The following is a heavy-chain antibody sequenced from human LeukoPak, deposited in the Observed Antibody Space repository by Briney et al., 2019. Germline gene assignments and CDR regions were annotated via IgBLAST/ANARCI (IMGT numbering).Heavy chain of an antibody. D-gene: IGHD3-10*01. J-gene: IGHJ5*02. CDR3: ARKNPHYYGSGSYYSNWFDP. V-gene: IGHV7-4-1*02. CDR1: GYTFTSYA. CDR2: FNTNTGNP. Sequence: ASVKVSCKASGYTFTSYAMNWVRQAPGQGLEWMGWFNTNTGNPTYAQGFTGRFVFSLDTSVSTAYLQISSLKAEDTAVYYCARKNPHYYGSGSYYSNWFDPWGQGTLVTVSS.